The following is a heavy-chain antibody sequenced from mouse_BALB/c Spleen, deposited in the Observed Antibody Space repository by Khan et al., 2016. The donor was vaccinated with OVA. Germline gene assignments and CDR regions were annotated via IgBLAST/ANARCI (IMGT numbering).Heavy chain of an antibody. CDR1: GYTFTNYV. CDR3: ARYASSPYYAMDY. CDR2: INPYNDGI. D-gene: IGHD1-1*01. V-gene: IGHV1S136*01. Sequence: VQLQQSGPELVKPGASVKMSCKATGYTFTNYVMHWVKQKPGQGLEWIGYINPYNDGIKYNEKFKGKVTLTSDKSSSPAYMELSSLTSEDSAVYYCARYASSPYYAMDYWGQGTSVTVSS. J-gene: IGHJ4*01.